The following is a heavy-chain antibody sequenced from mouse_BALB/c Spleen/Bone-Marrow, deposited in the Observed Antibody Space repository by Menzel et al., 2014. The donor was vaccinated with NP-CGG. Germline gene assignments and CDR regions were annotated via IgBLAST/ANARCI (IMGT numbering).Heavy chain of an antibody. CDR2: IDPANGNT. J-gene: IGHJ2*01. CDR3: ARYYCGFYFDY. CDR1: GFNIKDTY. V-gene: IGHV14-3*02. D-gene: IGHD1-1*01. Sequence: VQLQQPGAELVKPGASVKLSCTASGFNIKDTYMHWVKQRPEQGLEWIGRIDPANGNTKYDPKFQGKATITADTSSNTAYLQLSSLTSEDTAVYYCARYYCGFYFDYWGQGTTLTVSS.